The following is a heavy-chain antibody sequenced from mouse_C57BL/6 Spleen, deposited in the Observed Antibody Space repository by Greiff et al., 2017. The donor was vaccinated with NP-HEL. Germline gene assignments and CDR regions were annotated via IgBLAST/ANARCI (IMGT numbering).Heavy chain of an antibody. CDR2: FYPGSGSI. J-gene: IGHJ1*03. V-gene: IGHV1-62-2*01. CDR1: GYTFTEYT. Sequence: VQLQQSGAELVKPGASVKLSCKASGYTFTEYTIHWVKQRSGQGLEWIGWFYPGSGSIQYNEKFKDKATLTADKSSSSVYMELSRLTSEDSAVYFCERHEETPTDGYYVGYFDVWGTGTTVTVSS. CDR3: ERHEETPTDGYYVGYFDV. D-gene: IGHD2-3*01.